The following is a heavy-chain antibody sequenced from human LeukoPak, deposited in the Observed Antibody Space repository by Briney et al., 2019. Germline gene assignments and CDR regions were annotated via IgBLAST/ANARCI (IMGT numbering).Heavy chain of an antibody. V-gene: IGHV4-39*07. CDR2: IYYTGST. Sequence: SETLSLTCTVSGGSISSSSYYWGWIRQPPGKGLESIGNIYYTGSTYYNPSLKSRVTISVDTSKNQFSLKLSSVTAADTAVYYCAGYCSGGSCYRMEDYWGQGTLVTVSS. CDR1: GGSISSSSYY. J-gene: IGHJ4*02. CDR3: AGYCSGGSCYRMEDY. D-gene: IGHD2-15*01.